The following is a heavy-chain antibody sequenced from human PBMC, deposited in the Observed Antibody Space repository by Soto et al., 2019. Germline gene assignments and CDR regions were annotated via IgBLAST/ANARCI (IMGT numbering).Heavy chain of an antibody. V-gene: IGHV4-39*01. Sequence: SETLSLTCTVSGGSISSSSYYWGWIRQPPGKGLEWIGSIYYSGSTYYNPSLKSRVTISVDTSKNQFSLKLSSVTAADTAVYYCAGGDYYCYYMDVWGKGTTVTVSS. D-gene: IGHD4-17*01. CDR2: IYYSGST. J-gene: IGHJ6*03. CDR3: AGGDYYCYYMDV. CDR1: GGSISSSSYY.